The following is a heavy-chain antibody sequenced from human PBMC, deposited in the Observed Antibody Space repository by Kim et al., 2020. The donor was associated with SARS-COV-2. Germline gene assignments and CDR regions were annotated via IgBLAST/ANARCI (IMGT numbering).Heavy chain of an antibody. Sequence: ASVKVSCKASGYTFTGYYMHWVRQAPGQGLEWMGWINPNSGGTNYAQKFQGRVTMTRDTSISTAYMELSRLRSDDTAVYYCAREWNSSSSGDFDYWGQGTLVTVSS. CDR3: AREWNSSSSGDFDY. CDR1: GYTFTGYY. V-gene: IGHV1-2*02. D-gene: IGHD6-6*01. J-gene: IGHJ4*02. CDR2: INPNSGGT.